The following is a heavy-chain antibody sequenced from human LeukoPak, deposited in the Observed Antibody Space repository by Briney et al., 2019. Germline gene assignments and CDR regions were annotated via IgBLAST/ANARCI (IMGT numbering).Heavy chain of an antibody. CDR2: INHSGST. Sequence: SGTLSLTCAVSGGSISSSNWWSWVRQPPGKGLEWIGEINHSGSTNYNPSLKSRVTISVDTSKNQFSLKLSSVTAADTAVYYCARRVYYDILTGYYTPFDYWGQGTLVTVSS. CDR3: ARRVYYDILTGYYTPFDY. D-gene: IGHD3-9*01. V-gene: IGHV4-4*02. J-gene: IGHJ4*02. CDR1: GGSISSSNW.